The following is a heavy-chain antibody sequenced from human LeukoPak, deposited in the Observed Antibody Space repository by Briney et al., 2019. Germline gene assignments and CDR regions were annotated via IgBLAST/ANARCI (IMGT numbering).Heavy chain of an antibody. CDR3: ARRKLGPNYGMDV. CDR1: GGSTSSSSYY. D-gene: IGHD1-26*01. V-gene: IGHV4-39*01. CDR2: IYYSGST. J-gene: IGHJ6*02. Sequence: NPSETLSLTCTVSGGSTSSSSYYWGWIRQPPGKGLEWIGSIYYSGSTYYNPSLKSRVTISVDTSKNQFSLKLSSVTAADTAVYYCARRKLGPNYGMDVWGQGTTVTVSS.